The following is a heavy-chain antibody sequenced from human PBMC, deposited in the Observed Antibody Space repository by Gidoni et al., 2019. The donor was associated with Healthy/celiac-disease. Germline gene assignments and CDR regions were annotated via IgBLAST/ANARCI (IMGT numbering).Heavy chain of an antibody. J-gene: IGHJ4*02. CDR3: ARGEAIAAREAYYFDY. V-gene: IGHV4-59*01. CDR1: GGSISSYY. Sequence: QVQLQESGPGLVKPSETLSLTCPVSGGSISSYYWSWIRQPPGKGLEWIGYIYYSGSTNYNPSLKSRVTISVDTSKNQFSLKLSSVTAADTAVYYCARGEAIAAREAYYFDYWGQGTLVTVSS. CDR2: IYYSGST. D-gene: IGHD6-6*01.